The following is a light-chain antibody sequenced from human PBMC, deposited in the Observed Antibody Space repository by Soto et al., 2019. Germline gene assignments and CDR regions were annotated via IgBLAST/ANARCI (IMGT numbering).Light chain of an antibody. CDR3: QQHASYPWT. J-gene: IGKJ1*01. Sequence: DIQMTQSPSTLSASVGDRVTITCRASQSIGGSLAWYQQKPGKAPNFLIYKASSLQSGVPSRFSGSVSGTEFTLTISSLQPDDFAIYYCQQHASYPWTFGQGTKVEIK. V-gene: IGKV1-5*03. CDR2: KAS. CDR1: QSIGGS.